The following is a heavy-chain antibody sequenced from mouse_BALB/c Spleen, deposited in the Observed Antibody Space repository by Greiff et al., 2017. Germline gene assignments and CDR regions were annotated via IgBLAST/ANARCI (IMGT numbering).Heavy chain of an antibody. CDR3: ARKLRYAMDY. D-gene: IGHD1-1*01. CDR2: ISTYYGDA. Sequence: QVQLQQSGAELVRPGVSVKLSCKGSGYTFTDYAMHWVKQSHAKSLEWIGVISTYYGDASYNQKFKGKATMTVDKSSSTAYMELARLTSEDSAIYYCARKLRYAMDYWGQGTSVTVSS. J-gene: IGHJ4*01. V-gene: IGHV1S137*01. CDR1: GYTFTDYA.